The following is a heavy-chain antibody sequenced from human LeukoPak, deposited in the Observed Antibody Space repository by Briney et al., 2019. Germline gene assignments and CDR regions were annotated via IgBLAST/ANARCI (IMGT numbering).Heavy chain of an antibody. D-gene: IGHD6-13*01. CDR3: ARAAAAGITYGMDV. CDR2: ISSSGSTI. V-gene: IGHV3-48*03. J-gene: IGHJ6*02. Sequence: GGSLRLSCAASGFTFSSYEMNWVRQAPGKGLEWVSYISSSGSTIYYADSVKGRFTISRDNAKNSLYLQMNSLRAEDTAVYYCARAAAAGITYGMDVWGQGTTVTVSS. CDR1: GFTFSSYE.